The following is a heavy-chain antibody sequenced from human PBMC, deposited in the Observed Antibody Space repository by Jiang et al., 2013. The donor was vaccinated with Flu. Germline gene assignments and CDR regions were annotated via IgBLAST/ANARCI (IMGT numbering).Heavy chain of an antibody. CDR3: ARGGTPGVPYNWFDP. CDR2: IYYSGST. J-gene: IGHJ5*02. CDR1: GGSISSSSYY. D-gene: IGHD1-1*01. V-gene: IGHV4-39*07. Sequence: PGLVKPSETLSLTCTVSGGSISSSSYYWGWIRQPPGKGLEWIGSIYYSGSTNYNPSLKSRVTISVDTSKNQFSLKLSSVTAADTAVYYCARGGTPGVPYNWFDPWGQGTLVTVSS.